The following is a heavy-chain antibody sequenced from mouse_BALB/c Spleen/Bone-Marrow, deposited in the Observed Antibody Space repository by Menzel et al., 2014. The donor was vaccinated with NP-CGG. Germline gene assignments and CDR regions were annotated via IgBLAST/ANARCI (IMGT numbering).Heavy chain of an antibody. Sequence: EVKLQESGGGLVKPGGSLKLSCAASGFTFSSYAMSWVRQSPDKRLEWVAEISSGGSYTYYPDTVTGRFTISGDNAKNTLYLEMSSLRSEDTAMYYCASGDVYFAYWGQGTLVTVSA. V-gene: IGHV5-9-4*01. CDR1: GFTFSSYA. CDR3: ASGDVYFAY. J-gene: IGHJ3*01. CDR2: ISSGGSYT.